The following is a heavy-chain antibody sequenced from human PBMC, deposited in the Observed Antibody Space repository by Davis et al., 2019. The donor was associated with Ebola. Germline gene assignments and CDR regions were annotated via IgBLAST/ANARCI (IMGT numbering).Heavy chain of an antibody. CDR2: ISGFNTNT. D-gene: IGHD3-9*01. CDR1: GYTFTSYG. CDR3: ARAPNYDVLTGTSSYYFDY. J-gene: IGHJ4*02. Sequence: ASVKVSRKSSGYTFTSYGLVWVRQAPGLGLEWTGWISGFNTNTNFAQKFQGRVTVSKDTSTNTAYMDLRSLTSDDTAIYYCARAPNYDVLTGTSSYYFDYWGQGTLVTVSS. V-gene: IGHV1-18*04.